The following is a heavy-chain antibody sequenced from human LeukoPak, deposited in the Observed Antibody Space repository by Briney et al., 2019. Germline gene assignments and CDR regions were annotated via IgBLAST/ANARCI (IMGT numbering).Heavy chain of an antibody. D-gene: IGHD4-17*01. CDR3: AKFHGDYDRYYFDY. CDR2: ISGSGGST. J-gene: IGHJ4*02. V-gene: IGHV3-23*01. Sequence: PGGSLRLSCAASGFTFSSYAMSWVRQAPGKGLEWVSAISGSGGSTYYADSVKGRFTISRDNSKNTLYLQMNSLRAEDTAVYYCAKFHGDYDRYYFDYWGQGTLVTVSP. CDR1: GFTFSSYA.